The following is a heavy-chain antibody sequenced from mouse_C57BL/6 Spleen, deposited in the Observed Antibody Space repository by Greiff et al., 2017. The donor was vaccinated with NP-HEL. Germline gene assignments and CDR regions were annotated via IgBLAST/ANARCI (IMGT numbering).Heavy chain of an antibody. V-gene: IGHV5-16*01. CDR2: INYDGSST. CDR3: AGYGYDDYAMDY. D-gene: IGHD2-2*01. CDR1: GFTFSDYY. Sequence: EVQLVESEGGLVQPGSSMKLSCTASGFTFSDYYMAWVRQVPEKGLEWVANINYDGSSTYYLDSLKSRFIISRDNAKNILYLQMSSLKSEDTATYYCAGYGYDDYAMDYWGQGTSVTVSS. J-gene: IGHJ4*01.